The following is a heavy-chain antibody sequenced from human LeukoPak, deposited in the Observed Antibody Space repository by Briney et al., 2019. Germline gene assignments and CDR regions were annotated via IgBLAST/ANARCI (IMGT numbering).Heavy chain of an antibody. CDR1: GFTFSSYW. CDR2: VKEGER. Sequence: PGGSLRLSCAASGFTFSSYWMSWVRQAPGKGLEWVANVKEGERYSVDSVKGRFTISRDNAENSLYLQMNSLRAEDTAVYYCARSGGNNYHWALDIWGQGTMVTVSS. D-gene: IGHD1/OR15-1a*01. J-gene: IGHJ3*02. CDR3: ARSGGNNYHWALDI. V-gene: IGHV3-7*01.